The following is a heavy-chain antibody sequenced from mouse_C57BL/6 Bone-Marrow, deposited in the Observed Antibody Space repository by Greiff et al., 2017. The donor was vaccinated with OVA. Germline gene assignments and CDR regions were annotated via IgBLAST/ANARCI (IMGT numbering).Heavy chain of an antibody. J-gene: IGHJ3*01. V-gene: IGHV5-9-1*02. CDR2: ISSGGDYI. Sequence: EVQGVESGEGLVKPGGSLKLSCAASGFTFSSYAMSWVRQTPEKRLEWVAYISSGGDYIYYADTVKGRFTISRDNARNTLYLQMSSLKSEDTAMYYCTRARYYYGSSYFAYWGQGTLVTVSA. CDR3: TRARYYYGSSYFAY. D-gene: IGHD1-1*01. CDR1: GFTFSSYA.